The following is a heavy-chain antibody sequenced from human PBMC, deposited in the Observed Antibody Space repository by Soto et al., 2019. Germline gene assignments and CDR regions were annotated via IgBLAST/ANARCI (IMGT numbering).Heavy chain of an antibody. D-gene: IGHD2-15*01. CDR3: ARDDVLCDGGRCYGIPLDV. CDR2: IQSGGTT. Sequence: EVQLVESGGGLVQPGGSLRLSCAASGFTVSSKYMTWVRQAPGKWLEWVSLIQSGGTTYYADSVKGRFTISRDTSENTLHLQMDSLGVEDTAVYYCARDDVLCDGGRCYGIPLDVWGQGTTVTVSS. V-gene: IGHV3-66*01. J-gene: IGHJ6*02. CDR1: GFTVSSKY.